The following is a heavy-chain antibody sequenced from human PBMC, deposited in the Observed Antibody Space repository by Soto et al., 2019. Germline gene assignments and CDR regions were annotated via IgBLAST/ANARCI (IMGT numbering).Heavy chain of an antibody. D-gene: IGHD1-26*01. Sequence: WGSLRLSCAASRFTFSDYWMTWVRQAPGKGLEWVANIKQDGSEKYYVDSVKGRFTISRDNAKNSLSLQMNNLRDEDTAVYYCARGEGAGLYGMDVWGQGTTVTVSS. CDR3: ARGEGAGLYGMDV. J-gene: IGHJ6*02. CDR1: RFTFSDYW. CDR2: IKQDGSEK. V-gene: IGHV3-7*03.